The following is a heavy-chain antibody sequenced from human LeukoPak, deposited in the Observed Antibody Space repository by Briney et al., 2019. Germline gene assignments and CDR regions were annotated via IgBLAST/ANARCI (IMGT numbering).Heavy chain of an antibody. CDR3: ARHGVNWGANWYFDL. CDR1: GGSISSGGYY. Sequence: SETLSLTCTVSGGSISSGGYYWSWIRQHPGKGLEWIGHIYYSGSTNYNPSLKSRVTISVDTSKNQFSLNLSSVTAADTAVYYCARHGVNWGANWYFDLWGRGTLVTVSS. V-gene: IGHV4-61*08. CDR2: IYYSGST. J-gene: IGHJ2*01. D-gene: IGHD7-27*01.